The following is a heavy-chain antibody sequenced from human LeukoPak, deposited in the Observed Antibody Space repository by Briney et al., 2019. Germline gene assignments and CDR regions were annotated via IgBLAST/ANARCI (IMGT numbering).Heavy chain of an antibody. Sequence: SETLSLTCTVSGGSISSGDYYWSWIRQPPGKGLEWIGYIYYSGSTYYNPSLKSRVTISVDTSKNQFSLKLSSVTAADTAVYYCARGDLRYCSSTSCYTGLWFDPWGQGTLVTVSS. D-gene: IGHD2-2*02. CDR1: GGSISSGDYY. CDR2: IYYSGST. CDR3: ARGDLRYCSSTSCYTGLWFDP. V-gene: IGHV4-30-4*08. J-gene: IGHJ5*02.